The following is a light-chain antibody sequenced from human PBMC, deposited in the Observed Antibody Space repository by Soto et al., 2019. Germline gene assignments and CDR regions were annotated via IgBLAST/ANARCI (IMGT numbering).Light chain of an antibody. CDR2: GIS. CDR1: QSVSSNY. V-gene: IGKV3-20*01. CDR3: EQYGSSPRT. J-gene: IGKJ1*01. Sequence: EVVLTQSPGTLSLSPGEGATLSCTASQSVSSNYFAWYQQKAGQAPRLRIYGISTRATGIPDRFSGSGSGTDFTLTISRLEPEDFALYYCEQYGSSPRTFGQGTKVDNK.